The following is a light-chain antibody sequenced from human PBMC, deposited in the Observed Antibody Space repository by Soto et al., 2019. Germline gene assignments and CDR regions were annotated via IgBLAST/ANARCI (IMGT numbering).Light chain of an antibody. CDR1: SSNIGSNT. CDR3: AAWDDSLGTV. J-gene: IGLJ3*02. Sequence: QSVLTQPPSASGTPGQRVTISCSGSSSNIGSNTVNWYQQLPGTAPKLLIYSNNQRPSGVPDRFSGSKSGTSASLAISGLQSEEETDYYCAAWDDSLGTVFGGGTKLTVL. CDR2: SNN. V-gene: IGLV1-44*01.